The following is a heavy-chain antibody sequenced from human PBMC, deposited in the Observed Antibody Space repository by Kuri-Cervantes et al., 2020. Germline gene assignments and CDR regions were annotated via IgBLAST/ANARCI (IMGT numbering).Heavy chain of an antibody. D-gene: IGHD3-22*01. CDR1: GFTLSSYG. V-gene: IGHV3-30*18. CDR3: AKGQGVVVASIDY. J-gene: IGHJ4*02. Sequence: GGSLRLSYAASGFTLSSYGMHWVRQAPGKGLEWVAVISYDGSNKYYADSVKGRFTISRDNSKNTLYLQMNSLRAEDTAVYYCAKGQGVVVASIDYWGQGTLVTVSS. CDR2: ISYDGSNK.